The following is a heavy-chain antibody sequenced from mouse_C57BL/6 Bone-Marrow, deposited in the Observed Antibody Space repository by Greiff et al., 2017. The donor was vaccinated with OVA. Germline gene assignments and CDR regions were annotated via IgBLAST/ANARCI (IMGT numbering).Heavy chain of an antibody. CDR3: ARGGCDYGSSAGFAY. J-gene: IGHJ3*01. Sequence: QVQLQQSGAELARPGASVKMSCKASGYTFTSYTMHWVKQRPGQGLEWIGYINPSSGYTKYNQKFKDKATLTADKSSSAAYMQLRSLTSEDSAVYYWARGGCDYGSSAGFAYWGQGTLVTVSA. D-gene: IGHD1-1*01. CDR1: GYTFTSYT. CDR2: INPSSGYT. V-gene: IGHV1-4*01.